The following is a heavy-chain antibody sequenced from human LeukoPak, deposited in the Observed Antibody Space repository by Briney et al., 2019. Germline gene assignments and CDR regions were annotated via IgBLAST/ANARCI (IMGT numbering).Heavy chain of an antibody. CDR1: GGSLSSSSYY. J-gene: IGHJ6*02. V-gene: IGHV4-39*01. Sequence: SETLSLTCPVSGGSLSSSSYYWGWIRQPPGKGLEWIGSIYYSGSTYYNPSLKSRVTISVDTSKNQFSLKLSSVTAADTAVYYCARHVNSSSWYGGYYYYYGMDVWGQGTTVTVSS. CDR2: IYYSGST. D-gene: IGHD6-13*01. CDR3: ARHVNSSSWYGGYYYYYGMDV.